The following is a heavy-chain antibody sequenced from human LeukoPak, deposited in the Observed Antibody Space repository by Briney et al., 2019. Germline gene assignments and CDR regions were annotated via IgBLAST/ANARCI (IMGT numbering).Heavy chain of an antibody. D-gene: IGHD6-19*01. CDR1: GGSISTYY. V-gene: IGHV4-59*01. Sequence: PSETLSLTCTVSGGSISTYYWSWIRQPPGKGLEWIGHIYNSGSTNYSPSLKSRVTISVDTSKNQFSLKLSSVTAADTAMYYCARFKRAGGWSYFDYWGLGTLVTASS. CDR3: ARFKRAGGWSYFDY. J-gene: IGHJ4*02. CDR2: IYNSGST.